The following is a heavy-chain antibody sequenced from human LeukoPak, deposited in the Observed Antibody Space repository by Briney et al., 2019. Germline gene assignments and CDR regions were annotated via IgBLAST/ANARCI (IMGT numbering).Heavy chain of an antibody. Sequence: GRSLRLSCAASGFTFDDYAMHWVRQAPGKGLEWVSGISWNSSSIGYADSVKGRFTISRDNAKNSLYLQMNSLRAENTALYYCAKAFNGEFGELPSPYYYYGMDVWGQGTTVTVSS. J-gene: IGHJ6*02. CDR1: GFTFDDYA. CDR3: AKAFNGEFGELPSPYYYYGMDV. CDR2: ISWNSSSI. V-gene: IGHV3-9*01. D-gene: IGHD3-10*01.